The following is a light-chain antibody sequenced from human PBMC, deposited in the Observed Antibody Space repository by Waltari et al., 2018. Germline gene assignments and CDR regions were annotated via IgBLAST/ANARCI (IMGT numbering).Light chain of an antibody. CDR2: SSD. Sequence: QAVLTQPPSASGTPGQTVTLTCSGSDANIGCHPVYWYQQLPGATPKLLIYSSDQRPSAVPDRFSGSKSGTSASLAISGLQSEDEADYYCAAWDDSLNGLYVFGTWTKVTVL. V-gene: IGLV1-44*01. CDR3: AAWDDSLNGLYV. CDR1: DANIGCHP. J-gene: IGLJ1*01.